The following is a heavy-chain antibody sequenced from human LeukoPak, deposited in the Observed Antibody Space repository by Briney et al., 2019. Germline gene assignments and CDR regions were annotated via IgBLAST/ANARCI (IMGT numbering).Heavy chain of an antibody. D-gene: IGHD1-26*01. J-gene: IGHJ6*02. CDR2: MYYSGTT. Sequence: PSETLSLTCAVYGGSFSGYYWNWIRQPPGKGLEWIGYMYYSGTTNYDPSFKSRVTISLDTSKNEFSLRLKSLTAADTAVYYCAGQVGARIRYYYTSGLDVWGQGTTVAVSS. V-gene: IGHV4-34*11. CDR3: AGQVGARIRYYYTSGLDV. CDR1: GGSFSGYY.